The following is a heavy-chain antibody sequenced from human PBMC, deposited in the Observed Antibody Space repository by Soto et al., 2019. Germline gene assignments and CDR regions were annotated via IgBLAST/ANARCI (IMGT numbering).Heavy chain of an antibody. D-gene: IGHD5-12*01. CDR2: IIPIFGTA. CDR3: ARVKDGYKIFDY. Sequence: SVKVSCKASGGTFSSYAISWVRQAPGQGLEWMGGIIPIFGTANCAQKFQGRVTITADESTSTAYMELSSLRSEDTAVYYCARVKDGYKIFDYWGQGTLVTVSS. J-gene: IGHJ4*02. CDR1: GGTFSSYA. V-gene: IGHV1-69*13.